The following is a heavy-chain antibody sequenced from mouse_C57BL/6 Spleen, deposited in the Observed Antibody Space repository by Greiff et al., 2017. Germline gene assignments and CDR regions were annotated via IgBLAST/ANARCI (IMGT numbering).Heavy chain of an antibody. J-gene: IGHJ3*01. CDR3: ARDGDYYGSSPWFAY. CDR2: ISYDGSN. CDR1: GYSITSGYY. Sequence: VQLKESGPGLVKPSQSLSLTCSVTGYSITSGYYWNWIRQFPGNKLEWMGYISYDGSNNYNPSLKNRISITRDTSKNQFFLKLNSVTTEDTATYYCARDGDYYGSSPWFAYWGQGTLVTVSA. D-gene: IGHD1-1*01. V-gene: IGHV3-6*01.